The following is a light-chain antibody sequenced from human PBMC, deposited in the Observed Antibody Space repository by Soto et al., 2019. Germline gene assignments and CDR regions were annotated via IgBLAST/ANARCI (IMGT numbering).Light chain of an antibody. Sequence: EIVLTQSPGTLSLSPGERATLSCRASQSISSSHLAWYQQKPGQAPRLLIYGASSRAIGIPDRFSGSGSGTDFTLTISRLEPEDFALYHFQHYDNSPVTFGGGTMLEIK. CDR1: QSISSSH. CDR3: QHYDNSPVT. V-gene: IGKV3-20*01. J-gene: IGKJ4*01. CDR2: GAS.